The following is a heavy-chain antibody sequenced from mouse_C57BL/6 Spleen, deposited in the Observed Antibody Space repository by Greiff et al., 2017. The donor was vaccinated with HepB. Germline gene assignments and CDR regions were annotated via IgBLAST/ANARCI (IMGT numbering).Heavy chain of an antibody. Sequence: EVQLVESEGGLVQPGSSMKLSCTASGFTFSDYYMAWVRQVPEKGLEWVANINYDGSSTYYLDSLKSRFIISRDNAKNILYLQMSSLKSEDTATYYCARDPRTGFDYWGQGTTLTVSS. CDR1: GFTFSDYY. CDR2: INYDGSST. D-gene: IGHD4-1*01. CDR3: ARDPRTGFDY. J-gene: IGHJ2*01. V-gene: IGHV5-16*01.